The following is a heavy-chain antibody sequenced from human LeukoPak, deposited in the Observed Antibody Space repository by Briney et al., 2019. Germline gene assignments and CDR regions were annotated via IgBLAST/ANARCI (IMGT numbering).Heavy chain of an antibody. CDR1: GFTFDDYA. V-gene: IGHV3-9*03. CDR2: ISWNSGSI. D-gene: IGHD5-18*01. CDR3: AKDIGPFNKAMAHDAFDI. J-gene: IGHJ3*02. Sequence: GGSLRLSCAASGFTFDDYAMHWVRQAPGKCLEWVSSISWNSGSIGYADSVKGRFTISRDSAKNSLYLQMNSLRAEDMALYYCAKDIGPFNKAMAHDAFDIWGQGTMVTVSS.